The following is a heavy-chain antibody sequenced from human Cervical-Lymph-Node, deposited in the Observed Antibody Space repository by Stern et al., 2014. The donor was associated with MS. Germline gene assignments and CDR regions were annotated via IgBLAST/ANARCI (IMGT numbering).Heavy chain of an antibody. Sequence: VQLVESGGGLVQPGRSLRLSCAASGFSFDAYAMPWVRQTPGKGLEWVSGTSWNGGHIGYADSVKGRFTISRDNVKNSLYLQMNSLRPEDTALYYCTREGALSGHRAYYFDYWGQGTLVTVSS. CDR1: GFSFDAYA. J-gene: IGHJ4*02. D-gene: IGHD2-15*01. CDR2: TSWNGGHI. CDR3: TREGALSGHRAYYFDY. V-gene: IGHV3-9*01.